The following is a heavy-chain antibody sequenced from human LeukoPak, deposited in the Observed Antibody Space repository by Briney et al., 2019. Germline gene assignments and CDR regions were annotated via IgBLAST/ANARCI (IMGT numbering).Heavy chain of an antibody. CDR3: ARTVLRFLEWWFDP. D-gene: IGHD3-3*01. Sequence: SETLSLTCTVSGGSISSGDYYWSWIRQPPGKGLEWIGYIYYSGSTYYNPSLKSRVTISVDTSKNQFSLKLSSVTAADTAVYYCARTVLRFLEWWFDPWGQGTLVTVSS. CDR2: IYYSGST. V-gene: IGHV4-30-4*08. J-gene: IGHJ5*02. CDR1: GGSISSGDYY.